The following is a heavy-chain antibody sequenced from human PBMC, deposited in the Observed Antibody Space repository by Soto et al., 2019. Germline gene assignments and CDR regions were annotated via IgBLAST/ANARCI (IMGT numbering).Heavy chain of an antibody. CDR1: GGTFKMYA. Sequence: QVQLVQSGAEVRKPGSAVRVSCKASGGTFKMYAMNWVRQAPGQGLEWMAGTIPIFDTPRYAQKFQGRVTITVDESTTTAYMELSGLRSEDTATYYCTRSIGSGGVMGGFDYWGQGTLVTVAS. J-gene: IGHJ4*02. D-gene: IGHD3-16*01. CDR3: TRSIGSGGVMGGFDY. CDR2: TIPIFDTP. V-gene: IGHV1-69*01.